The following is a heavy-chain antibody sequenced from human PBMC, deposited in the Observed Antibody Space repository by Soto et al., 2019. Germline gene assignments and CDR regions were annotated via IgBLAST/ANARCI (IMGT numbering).Heavy chain of an antibody. V-gene: IGHV1-69*04. CDR2: IIPILGIA. Sequence: SVKVSCKASGGTFSSYTISWVRQAPGQGLEWMGRIIPILGIANYAQKFQGRVTITADKSTSTAYMELSSLRSEDTAVYYCARDSSGENNFYYWGQGTLVTVSS. CDR1: GGTFSSYT. D-gene: IGHD6-25*01. J-gene: IGHJ4*02. CDR3: ARDSSGENNFYY.